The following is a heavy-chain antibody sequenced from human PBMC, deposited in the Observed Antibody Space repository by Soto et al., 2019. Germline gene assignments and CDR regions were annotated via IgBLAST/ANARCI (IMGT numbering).Heavy chain of an antibody. D-gene: IGHD3-16*01. CDR3: ARRLYVWGTYKAFDI. CDR2: IYPGDSDS. CDR1: GYSFSSYW. V-gene: IGHV5-51*01. J-gene: IGHJ3*02. Sequence: PGESLKISCKGSGYSFSSYWIAWVRQMPGKGLEWMGIIYPGDSDSRFSPSFQGQVPLSADKFLSTVFFQLSSLKASDTAMYYCARRLYVWGTYKAFDIWGQGTMVTVSS.